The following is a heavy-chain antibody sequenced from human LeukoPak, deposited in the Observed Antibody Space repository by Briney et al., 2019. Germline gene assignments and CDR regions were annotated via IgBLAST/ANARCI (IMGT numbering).Heavy chain of an antibody. CDR2: ISTSGST. V-gene: IGHV4-4*09. CDR1: AASISSYY. CDR3: ASPRSGYRYTFDY. Sequence: SETLSLTCAVSAASISSYYWSWIRQAPGKGLEWIGYISTSGSTNYNPSLKSRVSISLDTSKNRFSLNLNFVTDADTAVYYCASPRSGYRYTFDYWGQGALVTVSS. D-gene: IGHD3-22*01. J-gene: IGHJ4*02.